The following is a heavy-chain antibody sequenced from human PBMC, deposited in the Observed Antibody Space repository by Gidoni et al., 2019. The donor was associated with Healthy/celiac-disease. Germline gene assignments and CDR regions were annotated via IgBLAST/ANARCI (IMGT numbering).Heavy chain of an antibody. J-gene: IGHJ6*02. CDR3: TTAGYYDSSGYYYFGMDV. V-gene: IGHV3-15*01. CDR1: GCTFSTAW. CDR2: IKSKTDGGTT. D-gene: IGHD3-22*01. Sequence: EVQLVESGGGLVKPGGSIRLSCAAPGCTFSTAWISWVRQAPGKGLEWVGRIKSKTDGGTTDYAAPVKGRFTISRDDSKNTLYLQMNSLKTEDTAVYYCTTAGYYDSSGYYYFGMDVWGQGTTVTVSS.